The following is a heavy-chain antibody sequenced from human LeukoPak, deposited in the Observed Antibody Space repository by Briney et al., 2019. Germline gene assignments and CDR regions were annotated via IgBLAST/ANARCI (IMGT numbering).Heavy chain of an antibody. D-gene: IGHD3-22*01. J-gene: IGHJ4*02. V-gene: IGHV3-23*01. CDR1: GLTFSSYG. CDR3: AKDYSSGYYYDY. Sequence: GGSLRLSCAASGLTFSSYGMSWVRQAPGKGLEWVSAISGSGGSTYYADSVKGRFTISRDNSKNTLYLQMNSLRAEDTAVYYCAKDYSSGYYYDYWGQGTLVTVSS. CDR2: ISGSGGST.